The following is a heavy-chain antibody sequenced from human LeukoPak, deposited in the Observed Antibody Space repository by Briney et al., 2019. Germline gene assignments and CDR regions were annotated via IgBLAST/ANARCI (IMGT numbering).Heavy chain of an antibody. D-gene: IGHD3-9*01. CDR1: GFSFSDYG. CDR2: ISYDGGHK. CDR3: ARWDHFTGYLQYYFDQ. Sequence: GGSLRLSCAASGFSFSDYGMHWVRQAPVKGLEWVALISYDGGHKYYRDSVKGRFTISRNNSNNTLFLQMNDLSAEDSAVYYCARWDHFTGYLQYYFDQWGQGTLVTVSS. V-gene: IGHV3-30*03. J-gene: IGHJ4*02.